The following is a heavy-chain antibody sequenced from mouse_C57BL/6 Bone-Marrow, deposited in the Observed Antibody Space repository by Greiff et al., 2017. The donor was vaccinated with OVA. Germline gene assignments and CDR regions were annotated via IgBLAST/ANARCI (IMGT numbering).Heavy chain of an antibody. CDR3: ARDQSFYYYGSSYSLWYFDV. J-gene: IGHJ1*03. CDR2: INYDGSST. CDR1: GFTFSDYY. Sequence: EVMLVESEGGLVQPGSSMKLSCTASGFTFSDYYMAWVRQVPEKGLEWVANINYDGSSTYYLDSLKSRFIISRDNAKNILYLQMSSLKSEDTATYYCARDQSFYYYGSSYSLWYFDVWGTGTTVTVSS. D-gene: IGHD1-1*01. V-gene: IGHV5-16*01.